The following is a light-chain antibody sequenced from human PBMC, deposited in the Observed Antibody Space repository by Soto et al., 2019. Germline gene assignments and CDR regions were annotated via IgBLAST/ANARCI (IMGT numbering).Light chain of an antibody. J-gene: IGLJ1*01. Sequence: QSALTQPASVSGSPGQSITISCTGTSSDVGTYNYVPWYQQHPGKAPKLMIYEVSNRPSGVSNRFSGSKSGNTASLTISGLQAEDEADYYCCSYTITSTRVFGTGTKVTVL. CDR1: SSDVGTYNY. V-gene: IGLV2-14*01. CDR2: EVS. CDR3: CSYTITSTRV.